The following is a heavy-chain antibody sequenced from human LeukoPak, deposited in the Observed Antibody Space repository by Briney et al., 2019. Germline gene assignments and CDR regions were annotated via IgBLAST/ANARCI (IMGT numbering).Heavy chain of an antibody. V-gene: IGHV3-7*04. CDR3: ARGTYYYEF. CDR1: KFTFSDYF. Sequence: GGSLRLSCAASKFTFSDYFMTWVRQAPGKGPEWVAYMNQLGTEKKYLDSVKGRFTISRDNVKNSLYLQMTSLRVDDTAVYYCARGTYYYEFWGQGTLVTVSS. CDR2: MNQLGTEK. J-gene: IGHJ4*02. D-gene: IGHD3-22*01.